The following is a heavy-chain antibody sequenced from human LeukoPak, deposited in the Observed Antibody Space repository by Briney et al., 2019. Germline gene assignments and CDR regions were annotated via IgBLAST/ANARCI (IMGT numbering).Heavy chain of an antibody. CDR1: GFTLSTYE. Sequence: GGSLRLSCAASGFTLSTYEMTWVRQAPGKGLEWVSFISSIDSATFYADSVKGRFTIFRDTAKNSLYLQMNNLRGEDAAVYYCARDVSSSTRAFDIWGQGTMVAVS. D-gene: IGHD2-15*01. CDR3: ARDVSSSTRAFDI. V-gene: IGHV3-48*03. CDR2: ISSIDSAT. J-gene: IGHJ3*02.